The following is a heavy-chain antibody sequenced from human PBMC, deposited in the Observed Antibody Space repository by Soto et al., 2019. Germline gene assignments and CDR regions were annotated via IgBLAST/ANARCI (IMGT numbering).Heavy chain of an antibody. J-gene: IGHJ4*02. D-gene: IGHD1-26*01. CDR3: ARRGSGSYYDY. Sequence: EVQLLESGGGLVQPGGSLRLSCAASGFTFSSYAMRWVRQAPVKGLEWVSASSGSGGSTYYADSVKGRFTISRDNSKNTLYLQMHSLRAEDTAVYYCARRGSGSYYDYWGQGTLVTVSS. V-gene: IGHV3-23*01. CDR2: SSGSGGST. CDR1: GFTFSSYA.